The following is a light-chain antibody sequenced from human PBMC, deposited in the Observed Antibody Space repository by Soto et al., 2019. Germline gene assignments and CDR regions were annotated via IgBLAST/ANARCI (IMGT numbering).Light chain of an antibody. CDR1: STDVGANNY. Sequence: QSALTQPASVSGSPGQSITISCTGTSTDVGANNYVSWYQQHPGRAPKVMIYDVTNRPSGVSSRFSGSKSGNTASLTISGLQAEDEADYYCYSHVDDPTGVFGGGTQLTVL. CDR3: YSHVDDPTGV. V-gene: IGLV2-14*01. J-gene: IGLJ2*01. CDR2: DVT.